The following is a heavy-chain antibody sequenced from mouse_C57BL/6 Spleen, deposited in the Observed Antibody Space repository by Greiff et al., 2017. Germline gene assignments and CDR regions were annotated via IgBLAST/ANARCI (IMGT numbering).Heavy chain of an antibody. Sequence: EVHLVESGGGLVQPGGSLSLSCAASGFTFTDYYMSWVRQPPGTALEWLGFIRNKANGYTTEYSASVKGRFTISRDNSQSILYLQMNALRAEDSATYYCARSVTPYFDYWGQGTTLTVSS. V-gene: IGHV7-3*01. CDR3: ARSVTPYFDY. D-gene: IGHD2-2*01. CDR2: IRNKANGYTT. J-gene: IGHJ2*01. CDR1: GFTFTDYY.